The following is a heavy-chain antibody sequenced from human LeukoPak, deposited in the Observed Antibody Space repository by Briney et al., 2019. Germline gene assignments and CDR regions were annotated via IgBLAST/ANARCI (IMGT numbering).Heavy chain of an antibody. V-gene: IGHV4-4*07. D-gene: IGHD6-13*01. Sequence: PETLSLTCTVSGGSISSYYWSWIRQPAGKGLEWIGRIYTSGSTNYNPSLKSRVTMSVDTSKIQFSLKLSSGTAADTAVYYCARSIRYSRSWYYFDHWGQGTLVTVSS. CDR3: ARSIRYSRSWYYFDH. J-gene: IGHJ4*02. CDR2: IYTSGST. CDR1: GGSISSYY.